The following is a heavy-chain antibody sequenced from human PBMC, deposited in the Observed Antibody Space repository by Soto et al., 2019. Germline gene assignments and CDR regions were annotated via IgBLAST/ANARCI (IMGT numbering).Heavy chain of an antibody. D-gene: IGHD3-22*01. CDR3: ARRRYYDSSGYYYVSPFDY. CDR1: GGSISSSSYY. CDR2: IYYSGST. J-gene: IGHJ4*02. Sequence: WETLSLTCTVSGGSISSSSYYWGWIRQPPGKGLEWIGSIYYSGSTYYNPSLKSRVTISVDTSKNQFSLKLSSVTAADTAVYYCARRRYYDSSGYYYVSPFDYWGQGTLVTVSS. V-gene: IGHV4-39*01.